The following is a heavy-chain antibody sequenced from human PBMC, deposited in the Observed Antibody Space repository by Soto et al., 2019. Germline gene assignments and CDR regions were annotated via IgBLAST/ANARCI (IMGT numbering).Heavy chain of an antibody. V-gene: IGHV4-39*01. CDR2: IYYSGST. D-gene: IGHD2-2*01. CDR1: GGSISSSSYY. Sequence: PSETLSLTCTVSGGSISSSSYYWGWIRQPPGKGLEWIGSIYYSGSTYYNPSLKSRVTISVDTSKNQFSLKLSSVTAADTAVYYCARRLVPAGYFDYWGQGTLVTVSS. CDR3: ARRLVPAGYFDY. J-gene: IGHJ4*02.